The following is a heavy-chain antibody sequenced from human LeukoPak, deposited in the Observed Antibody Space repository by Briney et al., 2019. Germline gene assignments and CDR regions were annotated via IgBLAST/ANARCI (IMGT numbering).Heavy chain of an antibody. CDR1: GGSISSYY. CDR3: ARLAGEEQLAVAGDY. V-gene: IGHV4-59*12. Sequence: SETLSLTCTVSGGSISSYYWSWVRQPPGKGLEWIGYIYYSGSTNYNPSLKSRVTISVDTSKNQFSLKLSSVTAADTAVYYCARLAGEEQLAVAGDYWGQGTLVTVSS. CDR2: IYYSGST. D-gene: IGHD6-6*01. J-gene: IGHJ4*02.